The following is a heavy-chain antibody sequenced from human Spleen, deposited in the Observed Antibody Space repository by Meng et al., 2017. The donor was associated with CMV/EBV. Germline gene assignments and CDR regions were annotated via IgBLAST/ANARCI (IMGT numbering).Heavy chain of an antibody. V-gene: IGHV3-21*01. J-gene: IGHJ6*02. CDR2: ISSSSSYI. D-gene: IGHD1-1*01. CDR3: ARVRGTEGYGMDV. CDR1: GFTFNNYA. Sequence: GGSLRLSCAASGFTFNNYAMNWVRQPPGKGLEWVSSISSSSSYIFYADSVKGRFTISRDNAKNSLYLQMNSLRAEDTAVYYCARVRGTEGYGMDVWGQGTTVTVSS.